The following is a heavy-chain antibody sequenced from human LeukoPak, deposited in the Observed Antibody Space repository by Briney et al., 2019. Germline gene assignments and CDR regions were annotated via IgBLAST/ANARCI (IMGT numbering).Heavy chain of an antibody. D-gene: IGHD3-10*01. V-gene: IGHV4-59*12. Sequence: PSETLSLTCTVSGGSISSYYWSWIRQPPGKGLEWIGYIYYSGSTNYNPSLKSRVTISVDTSKNQFSLKLSSVTAADTAVYYCARAPPRYYYGSGSRTGRDYWGQGTLVTVSS. CDR2: IYYSGST. CDR1: GGSISSYY. J-gene: IGHJ4*02. CDR3: ARAPPRYYYGSGSRTGRDY.